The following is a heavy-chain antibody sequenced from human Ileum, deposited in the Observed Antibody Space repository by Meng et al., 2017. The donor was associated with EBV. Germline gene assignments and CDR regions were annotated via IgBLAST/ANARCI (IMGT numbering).Heavy chain of an antibody. CDR1: DDSTIRSNW. CDR3: ARGEDYTWDV. J-gene: IGHJ4*02. Sequence: QVQLHDSGPRLVKPSGPLSLTCSVSDDSTIRSNWWSWVRQPPGKGPEWIGEILHAGVTNYNPSLKSRVSMSVDRSRIQASLNLNSVTAADTAIYYCARGEDYTWDVWGQGILVTVSS. CDR2: ILHAGVT. V-gene: IGHV4-4*02. D-gene: IGHD3-16*01.